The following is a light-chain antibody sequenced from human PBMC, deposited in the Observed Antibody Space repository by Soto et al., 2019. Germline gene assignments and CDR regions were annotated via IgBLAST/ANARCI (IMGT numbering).Light chain of an antibody. CDR3: AAWDDSLSGWV. Sequence: QLVLTQPPSASGTPGQRVTISCSGSSSNIGTNTVNWYQQVPGTAPKLLIYTNTQRPSGVPDRFSGSKSGTSASLAISGLQSEDEADYYCAAWDDSLSGWVFGGGIKVTVL. CDR1: SSNIGTNT. CDR2: TNT. V-gene: IGLV1-44*01. J-gene: IGLJ3*02.